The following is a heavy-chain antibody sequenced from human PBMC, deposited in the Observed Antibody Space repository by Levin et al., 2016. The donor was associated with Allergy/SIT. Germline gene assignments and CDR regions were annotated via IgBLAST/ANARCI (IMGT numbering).Heavy chain of an antibody. CDR3: ARPGYSYAPYYFDY. Sequence: VRQAPGKGLEWVAVISYDGSNKYYADSVKGRFTISRDNSKNTLYLQMNSLRAEDTAVYYCARPGYSYAPYYFDYWGQGTLVTVSS. J-gene: IGHJ4*02. CDR2: ISYDGSNK. D-gene: IGHD5-18*01. V-gene: IGHV3-30*04.